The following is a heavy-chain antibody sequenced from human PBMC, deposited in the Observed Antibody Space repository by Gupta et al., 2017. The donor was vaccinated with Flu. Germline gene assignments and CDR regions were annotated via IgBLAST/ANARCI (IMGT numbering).Heavy chain of an antibody. J-gene: IGHJ4*02. V-gene: IGHV3-33*01. CDR1: GFTFSSYG. D-gene: IGHD3-3*01. CDR2: IWDDGSNK. CDR3: ARDYPGALIDVGSGYYTGIVDY. Sequence: QVQLAESGGGVVQPGRSLRLSCAASGFTFSSYGMHWVRQAPGKGLEWVAVIWDDGSNKYYADSVKGRFTIARDNSKNTLYLQMNSLRAEDTAVYYCARDYPGALIDVGSGYYTGIVDYGGQGTLVTVSS.